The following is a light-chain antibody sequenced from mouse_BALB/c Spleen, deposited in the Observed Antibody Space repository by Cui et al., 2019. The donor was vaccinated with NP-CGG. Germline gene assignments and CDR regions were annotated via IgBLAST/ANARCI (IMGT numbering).Light chain of an antibody. CDR2: GTN. V-gene: IGLV1*01. CDR3: ALWYSNHWV. Sequence: ALSPQELPLPTSPVETATPTCRSSTGTVTTSNYANWVQEKPDHLFTGLIGGTNNRAPGVPARFSGSLIGDKAALTITGAQTEDEAIYFCALWYSNHWVFGGGTKLTVL. CDR1: TGTVTTSNY. J-gene: IGLJ1*01.